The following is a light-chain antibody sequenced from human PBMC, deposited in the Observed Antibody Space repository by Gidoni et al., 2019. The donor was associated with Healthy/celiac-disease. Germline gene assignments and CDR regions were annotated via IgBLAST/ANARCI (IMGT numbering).Light chain of an antibody. CDR1: RIDVGGYIY. CDR2: DVS. V-gene: IGLV2-14*01. Sequence: SALTQPASVSGSPGQSITISCTGTRIDVGGYIYVSWYQQHPGQAPTLMIYDVSNRPSGVSKRFSGSKSGNTASLTISGLQAEDEADHYCSSYTSSSTLGVFGTGTKVTVL. CDR3: SSYTSSSTLGV. J-gene: IGLJ1*01.